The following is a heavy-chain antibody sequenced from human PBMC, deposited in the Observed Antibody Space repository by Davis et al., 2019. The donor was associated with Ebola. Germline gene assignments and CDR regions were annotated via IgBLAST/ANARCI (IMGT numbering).Heavy chain of an antibody. CDR3: ARESIAARRTYYGMDV. CDR2: IYYSGST. CDR1: AGSISSGGYY. V-gene: IGHV4-31*03. D-gene: IGHD6-6*01. Sequence: SETLSLTCTVSAGSISSGGYYWSWIRQHPGKGLEWIGYIYYSGSTYYNPSLKSRVTISVDTSKNQFSLKLSSVTAADTAVYYCARESIAARRTYYGMDVWGQGTTVTVSS. J-gene: IGHJ6*02.